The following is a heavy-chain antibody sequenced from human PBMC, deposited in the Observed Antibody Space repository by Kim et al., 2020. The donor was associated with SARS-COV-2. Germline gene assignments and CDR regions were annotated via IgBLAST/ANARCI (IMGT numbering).Heavy chain of an antibody. J-gene: IGHJ5*02. Sequence: KGRFTISRDNSKNTLYLQMHSLRAEDTAVYYGARGRPEDSSGWYFNWFDPWGQGTLVTVSS. V-gene: IGHV3-30*01. D-gene: IGHD6-19*01. CDR3: ARGRPEDSSGWYFNWFDP.